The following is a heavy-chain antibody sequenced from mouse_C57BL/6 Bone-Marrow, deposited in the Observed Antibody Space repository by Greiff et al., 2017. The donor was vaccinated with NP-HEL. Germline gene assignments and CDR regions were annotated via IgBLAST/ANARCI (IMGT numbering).Heavy chain of an antibody. CDR3: ARGDYYGSSYLYYAMDY. D-gene: IGHD1-1*01. V-gene: IGHV1-47*01. CDR2: FHPYNDDT. Sequence: VKLMESGAELVKPGASVKMSCKASGYTFTTYPIEWMKQNHGKSLEWIGNFHPYNDDTKYNEKFKGKATLTVEKSSSTVYLELSRLTSDDSAVYYCARGDYYGSSYLYYAMDYWGQGTSVTVSS. J-gene: IGHJ4*01. CDR1: GYTFTTYP.